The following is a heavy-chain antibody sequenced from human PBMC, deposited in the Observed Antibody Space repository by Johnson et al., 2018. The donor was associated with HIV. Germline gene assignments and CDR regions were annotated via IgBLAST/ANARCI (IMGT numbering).Heavy chain of an antibody. Sequence: VESGGGAVRPGGSLRLSCVVSGFTFSSYAMHWVRQAPGKGLEWVAVISYDGSNKYYADSVKGRFTISRDNSKNTLYLQMNSLRAEDTAVYYCARLGLTDAFDIWGQGTMVTVSS. J-gene: IGHJ3*02. CDR3: ARLGLTDAFDI. V-gene: IGHV3-30*14. CDR2: ISYDGSNK. CDR1: GFTFSSYA. D-gene: IGHD2-8*01.